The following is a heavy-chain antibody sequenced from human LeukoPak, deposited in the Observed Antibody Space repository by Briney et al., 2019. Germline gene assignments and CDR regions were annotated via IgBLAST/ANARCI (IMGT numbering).Heavy chain of an antibody. J-gene: IGHJ5*02. CDR3: AKGVDSSSWGANWFDP. CDR2: ISGSGGST. Sequence: PWGSLRLSCAASGFTFSSYAISWVRQAPGKGLEWVSAISGSGGSTYYADSVKGRFTISRDNSKNTLYLQMNSLRAEDTAVYYCAKGVDSSSWGANWFDPWGQGTLVTVSS. V-gene: IGHV3-23*01. CDR1: GFTFSSYA. D-gene: IGHD6-13*01.